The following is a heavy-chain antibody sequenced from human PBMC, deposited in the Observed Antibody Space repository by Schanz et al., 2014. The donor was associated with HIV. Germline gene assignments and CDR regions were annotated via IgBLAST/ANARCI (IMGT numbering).Heavy chain of an antibody. V-gene: IGHV1-2*02. CDR1: GYTFSHYG. CDR3: ARDWENNWRYVGGFDS. D-gene: IGHD1-20*01. Sequence: ARLVQSGPEVKRPGASVTVSCKTSGYTFSHYGVSWVRQAPGQGLEWMGWINPNSGSTNYARKFQGRVTFSRDTSTGTAYMEVTKLTYDDTAVYYCARDWENNWRYVGGFDSWGPGTQVTVSS. J-gene: IGHJ4*03. CDR2: INPNSGST.